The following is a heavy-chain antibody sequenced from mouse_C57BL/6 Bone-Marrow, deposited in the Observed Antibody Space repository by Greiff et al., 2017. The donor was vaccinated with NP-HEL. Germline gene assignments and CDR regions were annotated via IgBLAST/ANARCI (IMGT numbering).Heavy chain of an antibody. D-gene: IGHD2-4*01. CDR1: GFTFSSYG. J-gene: IGHJ3*01. CDR3: ARQRYYEWFAY. V-gene: IGHV5-6*02. Sequence: DVMLVESGGDLVKPGGSLKLSCAASGFTFSSYGMSWVRQTPDKRLEWVATISSGGSYTYYPDSVKGRFTISRDNAKNTLYLQMSSLKSEDTAMYYCARQRYYEWFAYWGQGTLVTVSA. CDR2: ISSGGSYT.